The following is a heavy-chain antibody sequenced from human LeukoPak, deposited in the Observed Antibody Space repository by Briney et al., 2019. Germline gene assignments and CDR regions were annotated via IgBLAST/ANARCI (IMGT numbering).Heavy chain of an antibody. CDR1: GYTFTSHY. Sequence: ASVKVSCKSSGYTFTSHYMHWVRQAPGQGLEWMGIINPSGGSTSYAQKFQGRVTITADKSTSTAYMELSSLRSEDTAVYYCARANLRGGWTLDYWGQGTLVTVSS. V-gene: IGHV1-46*01. CDR3: ARANLRGGWTLDY. J-gene: IGHJ4*02. D-gene: IGHD3-3*01. CDR2: INPSGGST.